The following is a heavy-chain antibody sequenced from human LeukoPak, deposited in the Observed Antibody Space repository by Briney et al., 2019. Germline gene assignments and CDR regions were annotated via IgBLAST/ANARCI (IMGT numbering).Heavy chain of an antibody. Sequence: GGSLRLSCAASGFTFSSYWMHWVRQAPGKGLVWVSRINSDGSSTSYADSVKGRFTISRDNAKNTLYPQMNSLRAEDTAVYYCASGFHSGYYYYGMDVWGQGTTVTVSS. CDR2: INSDGSST. CDR3: ASGFHSGYYYYGMDV. J-gene: IGHJ6*02. V-gene: IGHV3-74*01. D-gene: IGHD3-10*01. CDR1: GFTFSSYW.